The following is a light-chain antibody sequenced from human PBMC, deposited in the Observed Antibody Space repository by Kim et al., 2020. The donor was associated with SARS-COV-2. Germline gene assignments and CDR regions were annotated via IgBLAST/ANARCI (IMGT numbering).Light chain of an antibody. CDR2: AAS. J-gene: IGKJ5*01. Sequence: ESVGERVNMTCRASQDNKNNLVWLQQKQGKAHRSLIYAASSLQSGVPSKCSGSGSGTDFTLTISSLQHEDFATYYCQQYQSYPVTFGQGKRLEIK. CDR1: QDNKNN. V-gene: IGKV1-16*02. CDR3: QQYQSYPVT.